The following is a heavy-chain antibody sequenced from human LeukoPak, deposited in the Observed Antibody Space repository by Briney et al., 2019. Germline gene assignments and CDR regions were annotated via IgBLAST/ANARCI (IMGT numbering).Heavy chain of an antibody. J-gene: IGHJ4*02. CDR1: GGTFSSYA. CDR2: MCPYIGTA. CDR3: ARGDYYDSSGYNRLQLDY. Sequence: SVKVSCTASGGTFSSYAISWVRQAPGQGLEWMGGMCPYIGTANYAQTLQGRVTITTDETTSTPYMEMISLRTEDTAVYYCARGDYYDSSGYNRLQLDYWGQGTLVTVSS. D-gene: IGHD3-22*01. V-gene: IGHV1-69*05.